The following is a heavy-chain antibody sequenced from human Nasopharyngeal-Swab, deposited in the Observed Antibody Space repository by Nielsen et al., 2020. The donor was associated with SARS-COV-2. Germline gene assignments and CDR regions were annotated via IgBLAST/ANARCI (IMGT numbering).Heavy chain of an antibody. Sequence: SETLPLTCTVSGGSISSGDYYWSWIRQPPGKGLEWIGYIYYSGSTYYNPSLKSRVTISVDTSKNQFSLKLSSVTAADTAVYYCARAGILWGINAFDIWCQGTMVTVSS. CDR1: GGSISSGDYY. CDR3: ARAGILWGINAFDI. D-gene: IGHD2-21*01. V-gene: IGHV4-30-4*01. CDR2: IYYSGST. J-gene: IGHJ3*02.